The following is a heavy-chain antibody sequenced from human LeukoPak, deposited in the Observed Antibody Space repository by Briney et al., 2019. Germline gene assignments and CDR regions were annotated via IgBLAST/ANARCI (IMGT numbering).Heavy chain of an antibody. J-gene: IGHJ4*02. Sequence: ASVKVSCKVSGYTLTELSMHWVRQAPGQGLEWMGGFDPDDGVTSYAQKFQGRVTMTEDTSTDTAYMELSSLRSEDTAVYYCATGDSFCSNFDYWGQGTLVTVSS. D-gene: IGHD2-2*01. CDR2: FDPDDGVT. CDR1: GYTLTELS. CDR3: ATGDSFCSNFDY. V-gene: IGHV1-24*01.